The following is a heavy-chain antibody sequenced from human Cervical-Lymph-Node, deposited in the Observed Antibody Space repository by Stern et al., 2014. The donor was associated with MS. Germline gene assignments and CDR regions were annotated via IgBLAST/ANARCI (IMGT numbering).Heavy chain of an antibody. CDR2: INTGNGNT. J-gene: IGHJ4*02. V-gene: IGHV1-3*04. CDR3: ATDGSGWLPADY. CDR1: GYSFTNYP. D-gene: IGHD6-19*01. Sequence: VQLVQSGAEVKKPGASVKVSCKASGYSFTNYPIHWVRQAPGQGLEWMGYINTGNGNTRYSQKFQGRVTIARDTSASTAYMELSSLRSEDTAVYYCATDGSGWLPADYWGQGTLVTVSS.